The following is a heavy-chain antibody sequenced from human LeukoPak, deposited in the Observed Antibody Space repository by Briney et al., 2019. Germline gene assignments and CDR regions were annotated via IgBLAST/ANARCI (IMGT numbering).Heavy chain of an antibody. CDR3: ARDLYDSGPGWFDP. J-gene: IGHJ5*02. Sequence: SETLSLTCAVYGGSFSDYYWSWIRQPPGKGLEWIGEINHSGSTNYNPSLKSRVTISVDTSKNQFSLKLSSVTAADTAVYYCARDLYDSGPGWFDPWGQGTLVTVSS. D-gene: IGHD3-10*01. CDR2: INHSGST. V-gene: IGHV4-34*01. CDR1: GGSFSDYY.